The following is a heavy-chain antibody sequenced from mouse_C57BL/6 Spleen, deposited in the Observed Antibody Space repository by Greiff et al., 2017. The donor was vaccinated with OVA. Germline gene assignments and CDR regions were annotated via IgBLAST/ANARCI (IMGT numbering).Heavy chain of an antibody. V-gene: IGHV3-6*01. CDR1: GYSITSGYY. J-gene: IGHJ2*01. CDR3: ARDFATGTLDY. Sequence: ESGPGLVKPSQSLSLTCSVTGYSITSGYYWNWIRQFPGNKLEWMGYISYDGSNNYNPSLKNRISITRDTSKNQFFLKLNSVTTEDTATYYCARDFATGTLDYWGQGTTLTVSS. D-gene: IGHD4-1*02. CDR2: ISYDGSN.